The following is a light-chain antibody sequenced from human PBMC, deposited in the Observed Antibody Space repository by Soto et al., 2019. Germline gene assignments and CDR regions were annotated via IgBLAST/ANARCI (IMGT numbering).Light chain of an antibody. CDR2: GAS. CDR3: HQYSSWPHT. Sequence: EIVMTQSPATLSVSPGERATLFCRASQTVSSIFLAWYQQKPGQAPRLLIHGASTRATGIPARFSGSGSGTQFTLPRSSLQSEDFAVYYCHQYSSWPHTVGGGTKVEIK. J-gene: IGKJ4*01. V-gene: IGKV3-15*01. CDR1: QTVSSI.